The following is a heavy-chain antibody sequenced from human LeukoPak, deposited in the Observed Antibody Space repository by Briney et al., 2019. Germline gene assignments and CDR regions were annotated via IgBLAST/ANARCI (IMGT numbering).Heavy chain of an antibody. CDR2: ISSTSSTT. J-gene: IGHJ4*02. Sequence: GGSLRLSCAASGFIFSSYNMNWVRQAPGKGLEWVSYISSTSSTTYYADSVKGRFTISIDNAKNSLYLQMNSLRAEDTAVYYCARILMGATDYWGQGILVTVSS. V-gene: IGHV3-48*01. D-gene: IGHD1-26*01. CDR3: ARILMGATDY. CDR1: GFIFSSYN.